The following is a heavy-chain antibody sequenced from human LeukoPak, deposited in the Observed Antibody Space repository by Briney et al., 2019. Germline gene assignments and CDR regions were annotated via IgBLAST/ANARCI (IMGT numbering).Heavy chain of an antibody. V-gene: IGHV4-39*07. D-gene: IGHD3-16*01. J-gene: IGHJ3*02. CDR1: GGSISSSSYY. CDR2: IYYSGST. Sequence: SETLSLTCTVSGGSISSSSYYWGWIRRPPGKGLVGIGSIYYSGSTYYNPSRKSRVTISVDTSKNQFSLKLSSVTAADTAVYYCARDWRSPGGIDIWGQGTMVTVSS. CDR3: ARDWRSPGGIDI.